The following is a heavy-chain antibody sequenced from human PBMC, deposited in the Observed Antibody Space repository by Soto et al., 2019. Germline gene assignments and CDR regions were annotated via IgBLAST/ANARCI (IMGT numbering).Heavy chain of an antibody. CDR2: SSNQGDTT. V-gene: IGHV3-64D*06. Sequence: PRLSCSTSGFTFSYYKMHCFLQAPGKVLEYVSGSSNQGDTTYYADSVKGRFTIYRDNSKNTLSFQMSSLRPEETAVYYCAAAKLLPFEYWGQGTQVTVSS. D-gene: IGHD2-15*01. CDR3: AAAKLLPFEY. J-gene: IGHJ4*02. CDR1: GFTFSYYK.